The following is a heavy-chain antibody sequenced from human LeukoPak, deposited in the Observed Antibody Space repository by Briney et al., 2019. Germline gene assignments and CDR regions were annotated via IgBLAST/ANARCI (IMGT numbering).Heavy chain of an antibody. Sequence: ASVKVSCKASGYTFTNFDINWVRQAPGQGLEWMGWINPNSGGTNYAQKFQGRVTITADKSTSTAYMELSSLRSEDTAVYYCAREELAASRFDYWGQGTLVTVSS. CDR3: AREELAASRFDY. V-gene: IGHV1-69*10. D-gene: IGHD6-25*01. CDR2: INPNSGGT. J-gene: IGHJ4*02. CDR1: GYTFTNFD.